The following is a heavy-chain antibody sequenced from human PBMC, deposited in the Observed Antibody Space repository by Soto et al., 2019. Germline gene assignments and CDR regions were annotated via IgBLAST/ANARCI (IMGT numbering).Heavy chain of an antibody. J-gene: IGHJ4*02. D-gene: IGHD2-21*01. CDR3: AKAYFVGPSEHTYYFDG. Sequence: EVQLLDSGGGLVQPGGSLRLSCAASGFTFSNYAMTWVRPGPGKGLEWVSGISGSGGRPYYADAVKGRFTISRDNSKITLYLPMNSLRAEETDVYYGAKAYFVGPSEHTYYFDGWGQGTLGTVAA. V-gene: IGHV3-23*01. CDR2: ISGSGGRP. CDR1: GFTFSNYA.